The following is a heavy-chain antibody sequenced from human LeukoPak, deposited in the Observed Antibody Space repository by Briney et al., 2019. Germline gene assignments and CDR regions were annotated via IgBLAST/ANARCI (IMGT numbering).Heavy chain of an antibody. CDR3: ARFTSGYSGYDLDY. Sequence: PSETLSLTCAVSGGSISSSNWWSWVRQPPGKALEWIGEIYHSGSTNYNPSLKSRVTISVDKSKNQFSLKLSSVTAADTAVYYCARFTSGYSGYDLDYWGQGTLVTVSS. J-gene: IGHJ4*02. CDR2: IYHSGST. CDR1: GGSISSSNW. V-gene: IGHV4-4*02. D-gene: IGHD5-12*01.